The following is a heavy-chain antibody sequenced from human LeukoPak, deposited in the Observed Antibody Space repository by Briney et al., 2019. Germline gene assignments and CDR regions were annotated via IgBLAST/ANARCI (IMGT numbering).Heavy chain of an antibody. CDR1: GFTVSSNY. CDR3: LAAPSSDSGYDY. J-gene: IGHJ4*02. V-gene: IGHV3-53*01. D-gene: IGHD5-12*01. CDR2: IYSGGST. Sequence: QAGGSLRLSCAASGFTVSSNYMSWVRQAPGKGLEWVSVIYSGGSTYYADSVKGRFTISRDNSKNTLYLQMNSLRAEDTAVYYCLAAPSSDSGYDYWGQGTLVTVSS.